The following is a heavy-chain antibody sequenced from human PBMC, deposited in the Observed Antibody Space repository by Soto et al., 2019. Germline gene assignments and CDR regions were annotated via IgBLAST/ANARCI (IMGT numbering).Heavy chain of an antibody. Sequence: EVQLVESGGGLVQPGGSLRLSCAASGFTFSDYGMNWVRQAPGKGLVWVSRIDSDGSSTSYADSVKGRFTISRDNAKHTLYLPMNSLGAEDTAVYYCAKSNWFDPWGQGSLVTVSS. CDR1: GFTFSDYG. CDR3: AKSNWFDP. V-gene: IGHV3-74*01. J-gene: IGHJ5*02. CDR2: IDSDGSST.